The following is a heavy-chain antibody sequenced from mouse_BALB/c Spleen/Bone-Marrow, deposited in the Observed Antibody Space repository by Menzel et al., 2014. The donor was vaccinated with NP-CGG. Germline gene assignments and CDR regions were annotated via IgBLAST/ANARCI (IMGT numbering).Heavy chain of an antibody. Sequence: VQLQQSGAELVKPGAPVKLSCAASGFNIKDPYMHWVKQRPEQGPEWIGRIDPANGNTKYDPKFQGKATITADTSSNTAYLQLSSLTSEDTAVYYCAPYYYGRWFTYWGQGTLVTVSA. CDR1: GFNIKDPY. CDR2: IDPANGNT. CDR3: APYYYGRWFTY. J-gene: IGHJ3*01. D-gene: IGHD1-1*01. V-gene: IGHV14-3*02.